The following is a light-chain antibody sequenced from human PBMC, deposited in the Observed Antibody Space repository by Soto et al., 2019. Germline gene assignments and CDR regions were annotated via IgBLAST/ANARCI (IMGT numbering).Light chain of an antibody. CDR3: SSSTVSSTPIYV. CDR2: DVT. CDR1: SSDVGAYDY. V-gene: IGLV2-14*01. Sequence: QSALTQPASVSGSPGQSIAISCTGTSSDVGAYDYVSWYQQHPGKAPKLMIYDVTNRPSGVSDRFSGSKSGNTASLTISGLQAEDDSDYYCSSSTVSSTPIYVFGTGTKVTVL. J-gene: IGLJ1*01.